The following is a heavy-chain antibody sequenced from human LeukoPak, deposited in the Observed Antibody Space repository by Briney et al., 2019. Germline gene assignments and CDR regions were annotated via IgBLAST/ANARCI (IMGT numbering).Heavy chain of an antibody. CDR1: GFTFSNYW. D-gene: IGHD3-22*01. CDR2: INQDGSEM. CDR3: ARDQGSMIVVRTTSWYFDL. J-gene: IGHJ2*01. V-gene: IGHV3-7*01. Sequence: GGSLRLSCAASGFTFSNYWMSWVRRAPGKGLEWRVNINQDGSEMYYVDSVKGRFTIYRDNGKNSLYLQINSLRADDTAVYYCARDQGSMIVVRTTSWYFDLWGRGTLVTVSS.